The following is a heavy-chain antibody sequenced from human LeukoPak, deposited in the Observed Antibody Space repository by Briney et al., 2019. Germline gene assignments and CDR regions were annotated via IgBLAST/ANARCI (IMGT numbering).Heavy chain of an antibody. Sequence: SETLSLTCTVSGGSISSYYWSWIRQPPGKGLEWIGYIYYSGSTNYNPSLKSRVTISVDTSKNQFSLKLSSVTAADTAVYYCARHGGGDHLDYWGQGTLVTVPS. CDR3: ARHGGGDHLDY. D-gene: IGHD4-17*01. V-gene: IGHV4-59*08. CDR2: IYYSGST. CDR1: GGSISSYY. J-gene: IGHJ4*02.